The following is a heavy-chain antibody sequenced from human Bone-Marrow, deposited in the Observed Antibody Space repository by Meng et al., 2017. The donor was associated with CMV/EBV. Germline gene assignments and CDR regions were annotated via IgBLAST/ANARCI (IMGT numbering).Heavy chain of an antibody. D-gene: IGHD1-26*01. V-gene: IGHV3-30*02. CDR2: IRYDGSNK. CDR3: AKDRGEWEDQEDYVDY. J-gene: IGHJ4*02. Sequence: LSLTCAASGFTFSSYGMHWVRQAPGKGLEWVAFIRYDGSNKYYADSVKGRFTISRDNSKNTLYLQMNSLRAEDTAVYYCAKDRGEWEDQEDYVDYWGQGTLVTVSS. CDR1: GFTFSSYG.